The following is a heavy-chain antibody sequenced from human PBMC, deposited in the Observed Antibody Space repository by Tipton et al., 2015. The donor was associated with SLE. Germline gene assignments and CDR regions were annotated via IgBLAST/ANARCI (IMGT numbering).Heavy chain of an antibody. CDR3: AKRYDSSGYLTFNI. Sequence: RSLRLSCAASGFTFSSYGMHWVRQAPGKGLEWAAVIWYDGSNKYYADSVKGRFTISRHNSKNTLYLQMNSLIAEDTAVYYYAKRYDSSGYLTFNIWGQGTMVTFSS. D-gene: IGHD3-22*01. J-gene: IGHJ3*02. CDR1: GFTFSSYG. CDR2: IWYDGSNK. V-gene: IGHV3-30*18.